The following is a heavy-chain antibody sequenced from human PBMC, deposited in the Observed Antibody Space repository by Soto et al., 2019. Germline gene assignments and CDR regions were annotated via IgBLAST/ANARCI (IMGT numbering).Heavy chain of an antibody. D-gene: IGHD5-18*01. Sequence: QVQLQESGPGLVKPSETLSLTCTVSGGSISSYYWSWIRQPPGKGLEWIGYIYYTGRTNYNPSLKSRVTISVDTSKNQCSLKLSSVTAADTAVYYCARGSRYSYGYDVHYYYYMDVWGKGTTVTVSS. V-gene: IGHV4-59*01. CDR1: GGSISSYY. J-gene: IGHJ6*03. CDR2: IYYTGRT. CDR3: ARGSRYSYGYDVHYYYYMDV.